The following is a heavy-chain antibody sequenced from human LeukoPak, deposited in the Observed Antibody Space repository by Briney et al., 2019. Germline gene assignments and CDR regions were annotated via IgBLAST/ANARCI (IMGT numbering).Heavy chain of an antibody. CDR2: IYYSGTT. Sequence: SETLSLTCSVSGGSISSGSYFWGWIRQPAGKGLEWIANIYYSGTTQYNPSLKSRVTISADTSRNQFSLKLSSVTAADTAMYYCTRRQYDTTGYYHIDYWGQGSLVTVSS. CDR3: TRRQYDTTGYYHIDY. D-gene: IGHD3-22*01. CDR1: GGSISSGSYF. J-gene: IGHJ4*02. V-gene: IGHV4-39*01.